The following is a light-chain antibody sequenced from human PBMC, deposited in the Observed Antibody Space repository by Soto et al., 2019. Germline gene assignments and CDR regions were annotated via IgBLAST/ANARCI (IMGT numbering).Light chain of an antibody. CDR2: DAS. CDR1: QSVSNY. V-gene: IGKV3-11*01. Sequence: EIVLTQSLATLSLSPGERATLSCRASQSVSNYLAWYQQKPGQAPRLLIYDASNRATGIPARFSGSGSGTDFTLTISSLEPKDFAVYYCQQRINWPSLTFGGGTKVDIK. J-gene: IGKJ4*01. CDR3: QQRINWPSLT.